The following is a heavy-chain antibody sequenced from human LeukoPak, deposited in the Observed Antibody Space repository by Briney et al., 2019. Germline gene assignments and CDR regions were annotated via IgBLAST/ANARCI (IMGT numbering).Heavy chain of an antibody. V-gene: IGHV3-23*01. CDR2: ISGSGGST. CDR1: GFTFSSYA. CDR3: AKDGQYYYTSGNPNWFDP. J-gene: IGHJ5*02. D-gene: IGHD3-10*01. Sequence: GGSLRLSCAASGFTFSSYAMSWVRQAPGKGLERVSAISGSGGSTYYADSVKGRFTISRDNSKNTLYLQMNSLRAEDTAMYYCAKDGQYYYTSGNPNWFDPWGQGTLVTVSS.